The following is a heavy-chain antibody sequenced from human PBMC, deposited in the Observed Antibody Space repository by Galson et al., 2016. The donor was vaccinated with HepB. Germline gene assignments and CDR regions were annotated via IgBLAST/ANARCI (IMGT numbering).Heavy chain of an antibody. J-gene: IGHJ6*02. CDR2: INLSGRT. CDR1: GGSFSGYY. CDR3: ARDRRQGDSYGYATDDHYYGMDV. D-gene: IGHD5-18*01. Sequence: ETLSLTCAVYGGSFSGYYCNWIRQPPGKGLEWIGEINLSGRTNYNPSLKSRVTISVDTSKSQFSLKLNSVTAADTAVYYCARDRRQGDSYGYATDDHYYGMDVWGQGTTVTVSS. V-gene: IGHV4-34*01.